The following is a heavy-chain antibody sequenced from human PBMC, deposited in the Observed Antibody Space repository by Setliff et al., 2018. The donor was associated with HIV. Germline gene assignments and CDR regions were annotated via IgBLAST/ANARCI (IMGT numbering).Heavy chain of an antibody. Sequence: GGSLRLSCAASGFIFSDYGMHWVRQAPGKGLEWVAFIRIDGINKYYADSVKGRSTISRDNSKNTVYLQMNSLRPEDSAVYYCHCFMAGWGKGTTVTVSS. CDR2: IRIDGINK. J-gene: IGHJ6*03. CDR1: GFIFSDYG. CDR3: HCFMAG. V-gene: IGHV3-30*02.